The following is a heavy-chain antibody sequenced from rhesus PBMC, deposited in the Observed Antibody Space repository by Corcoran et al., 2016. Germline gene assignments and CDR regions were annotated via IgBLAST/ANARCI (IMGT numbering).Heavy chain of an antibody. CDR2: INSGGGST. V-gene: IGHV3S42*01. CDR1: GFPFSSYW. J-gene: IGHJ4*01. Sequence: EVQLVESGGGVAKPGGSLRLSCAASGFPFSSYWMNWVRQTPGKGLEWISAINSGGGSTYYADSVKGRFTISRDNSKNPLSLQMNSLRAEDTAVYYCAKEPTVTTSGYWGQGVLVTVSS. D-gene: IGHD4-35*01. CDR3: AKEPTVTTSGY.